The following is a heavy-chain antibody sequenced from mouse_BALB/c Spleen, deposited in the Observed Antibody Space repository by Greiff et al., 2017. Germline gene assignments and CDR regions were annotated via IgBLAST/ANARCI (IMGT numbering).Heavy chain of an antibody. CDR3: ARVGNYRYFDV. CDR1: GDSFTSGY. J-gene: IGHJ1*01. Sequence: EVKLMESGPSLVKPSQTLSLTCSVTGDSFTSGYWNWIRKFPGNKLEYMGYISYSGSTYYNPSLKSRISITRDTSKNQYYLQLNSVTTEDTATYYCARVGNYRYFDVWGAGTTVTVSS. D-gene: IGHD2-1*01. V-gene: IGHV3-8*02. CDR2: ISYSGST.